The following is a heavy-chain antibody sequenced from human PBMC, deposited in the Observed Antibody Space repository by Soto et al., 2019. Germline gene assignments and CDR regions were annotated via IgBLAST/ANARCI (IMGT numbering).Heavy chain of an antibody. D-gene: IGHD4-17*01. CDR3: ARPHDDYGDLPAFDY. V-gene: IGHV3-30-3*01. J-gene: IGHJ4*02. CDR2: ISYDGSNK. CDR1: GFTFSSYA. Sequence: QVQLVESGGGVVQPGRSLRLSCAASGFTFSSYAMHWVRQAPGKGLEWVAVISYDGSNKYYADSVKGRFTISRDNSKNPLYLQMNSLRAEDTAVYYCARPHDDYGDLPAFDYWGQGTLVTVSS.